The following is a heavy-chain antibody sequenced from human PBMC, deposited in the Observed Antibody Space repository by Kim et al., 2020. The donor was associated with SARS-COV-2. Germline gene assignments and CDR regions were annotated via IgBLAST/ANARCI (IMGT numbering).Heavy chain of an antibody. CDR3: ARVGAAAVPFDY. CDR1: GYSFTNHW. D-gene: IGHD6-25*01. V-gene: IGHV5-51*01. J-gene: IGHJ4*02. CDR2: IFPLDSDT. Sequence: GESLKISCKVSGYSFTNHWIGWVRQMPGKGLECMGIIFPLDSDTRYSPAFQGQVTISVDKSISTAFLQWTTLKASDTAIYYCARVGAAAVPFDYWGQGTLSPSPQ.